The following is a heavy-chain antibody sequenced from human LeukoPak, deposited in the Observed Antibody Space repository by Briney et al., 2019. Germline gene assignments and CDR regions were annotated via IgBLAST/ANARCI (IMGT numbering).Heavy chain of an antibody. J-gene: IGHJ6*02. CDR3: AVPLTDGMDV. V-gene: IGHV1-46*01. Sequence: EASVTVSCKASGYTFTSYYMHWVRQAPGQGLEWMGIVNPSGGSTSYAQKFQGRVTMTRDTSTSTVYMELSSLRSEDTAVYYCAVPLTDGMDVWGQGTTVTVSS. CDR2: VNPSGGST. CDR1: GYTFTSYY.